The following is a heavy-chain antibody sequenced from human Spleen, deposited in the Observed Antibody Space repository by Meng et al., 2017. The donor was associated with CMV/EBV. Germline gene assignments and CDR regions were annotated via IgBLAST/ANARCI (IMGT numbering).Heavy chain of an antibody. CDR3: ARGQQQLSQGAYGMDV. V-gene: IGHV3-13*01. J-gene: IGHJ6*02. CDR2: IGIARDT. Sequence: GESLKISCAASGFTFSTYDMHWVRQPAGKALEWVSAIGIARDTYYSDSVKGRFTISRENARNSLYLQMNSLRAGDTAVYYCARGQQQLSQGAYGMDVWGQGTTVTVSS. D-gene: IGHD6-13*01. CDR1: GFTFSTYD.